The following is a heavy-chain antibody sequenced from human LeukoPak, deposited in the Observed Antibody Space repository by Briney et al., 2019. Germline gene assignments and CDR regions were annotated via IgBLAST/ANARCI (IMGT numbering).Heavy chain of an antibody. J-gene: IGHJ5*02. CDR3: ARGGRSGWYDSIVGATSNWFDP. CDR1: GGSISSYY. CDR2: IYTSGST. D-gene: IGHD1-26*01. V-gene: IGHV4-4*07. Sequence: SETLSLTCTVSGGSISSYYWSWIRQPAGKGLEWIGRIYTSGSTNYNPSLKSRVTMSVDTSKNQFSLKLSSVTAADTAVYYCARGGRSGWYDSIVGATSNWFDPWGQGTLVTVSS.